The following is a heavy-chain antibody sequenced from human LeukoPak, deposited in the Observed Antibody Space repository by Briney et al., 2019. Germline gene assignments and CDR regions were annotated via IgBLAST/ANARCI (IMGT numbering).Heavy chain of an antibody. CDR2: ISAYNGNT. D-gene: IGHD6-13*01. J-gene: IGHJ5*02. CDR3: ARGGVAAAGRGWFDP. Sequence: ASVKVSCKASGYTFTSYGISWVRQAPGQGLEWMGWISAYNGNTNYAQKFQGRVTMTRDTSISTAYMELSRLRSDDSAVYYCARGGVAAAGRGWFDPWGQGTLVTVSS. V-gene: IGHV1-18*01. CDR1: GYTFTSYG.